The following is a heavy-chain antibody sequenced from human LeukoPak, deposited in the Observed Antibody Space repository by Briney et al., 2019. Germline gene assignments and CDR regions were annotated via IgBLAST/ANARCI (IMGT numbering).Heavy chain of an antibody. D-gene: IGHD4-23*01. CDR2: INHSGST. V-gene: IGHV4-34*01. CDR1: GGSFSGYY. CDR3: ARGPNYGGNSKDFDY. J-gene: IGHJ4*02. Sequence: SGTLSLTCAVYGGSFSGYYWSWIRQPPGKGLEWIGEINHSGSTNYNSSLKSRVTISVDTSKNQFSLKLSSVTAADTAVYYCARGPNYGGNSKDFDYWGQGTLVTVSS.